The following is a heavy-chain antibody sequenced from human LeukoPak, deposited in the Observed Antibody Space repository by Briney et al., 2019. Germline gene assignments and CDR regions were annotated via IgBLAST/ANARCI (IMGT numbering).Heavy chain of an antibody. CDR3: ARDRGYFYDQLDY. V-gene: IGHV3-74*01. CDR1: GFTFSNYM. Sequence: PGGSLRLSCAASGFTFSNYMMHWVRQAPGKGRVWVSRIKSDGITITYADSVKGRFTISRDDARNSLYLQMNSLKDEDTAVYYCARDRGYFYDQLDYWGQGTLVTVSS. CDR2: IKSDGITI. D-gene: IGHD2/OR15-2a*01. J-gene: IGHJ4*02.